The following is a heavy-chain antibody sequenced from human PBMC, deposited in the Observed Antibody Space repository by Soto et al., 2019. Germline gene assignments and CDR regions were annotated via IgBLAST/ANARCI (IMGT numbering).Heavy chain of an antibody. CDR1: GYTFTSYG. Sequence: ASVKVSCKASGYTFTSYGISWVRQAPGQGLEWMGWISAYNGNTNYAQKLQGRVTMTTDTSTSTAYMELRSLRSDDTAVYYCAREYSGGYSYGFSYYYYYMDVWGKGTTVTVSS. V-gene: IGHV1-18*01. J-gene: IGHJ6*03. D-gene: IGHD5-18*01. CDR3: AREYSGGYSYGFSYYYYYMDV. CDR2: ISAYNGNT.